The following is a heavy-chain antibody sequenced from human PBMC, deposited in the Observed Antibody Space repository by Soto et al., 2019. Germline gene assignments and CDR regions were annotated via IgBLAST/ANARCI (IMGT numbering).Heavy chain of an antibody. CDR1: GGSISSGGYY. D-gene: IGHD6-19*01. V-gene: IGHV4-31*03. J-gene: IGHJ4*02. Sequence: QVQLQESGPGLVKPSQTLSLTCTVSGGSISSGGYYWSWIRQHPGKGLEWIGYIYYSGSTYYNPSLKGRVNRSVDTSKNQCSLKLSSVTAADTAVYYCARIVKGWLQRYDYWGQGTLVTVSS. CDR2: IYYSGST. CDR3: ARIVKGWLQRYDY.